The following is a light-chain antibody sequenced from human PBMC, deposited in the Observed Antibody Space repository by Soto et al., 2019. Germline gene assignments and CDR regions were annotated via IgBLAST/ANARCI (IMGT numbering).Light chain of an antibody. CDR3: QQYKSYSPT. V-gene: IGKV1-5*01. CDR1: QSFSSW. CDR2: DDS. Sequence: DIQMTQSPSTLSASVGDRVTITCRASQSFSSWLAWYQQKPGKAPKLLIYDDSSLESGVPSRFSGSGSGTEFTLTISSLQPDDFATYYCQQYKSYSPTFVQGTKLEIK. J-gene: IGKJ2*01.